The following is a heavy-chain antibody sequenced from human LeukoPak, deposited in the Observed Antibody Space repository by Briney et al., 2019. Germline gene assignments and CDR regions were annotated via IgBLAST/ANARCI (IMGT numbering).Heavy chain of an antibody. CDR1: GFTFSTYS. D-gene: IGHD6-13*01. J-gene: IGHJ4*02. CDR3: AGAYTTSWYPGY. V-gene: IGHV3-21*01. CDR2: ISSSNNYV. Sequence: PGGSLRLSCAASGFTFSTYSMNWVRQAPGKGLEWVSSISSSNNYVYYADSVKGRFTISRDNAKNSLYLQMNSLRAEDTAVYYCAGAYTTSWYPGYWGQGTLVTVSS.